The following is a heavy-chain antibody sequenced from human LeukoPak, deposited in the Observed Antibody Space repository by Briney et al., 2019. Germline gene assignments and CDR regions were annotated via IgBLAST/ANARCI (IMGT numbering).Heavy chain of an antibody. V-gene: IGHV3-21*01. CDR1: GFIFSDYT. D-gene: IGHD4-17*01. CDR2: ISSGGTYK. Sequence: GGSLRLSCAASGFIFSDYTMNWVRQAPGKGLEWVSSISSGGTYKYYADSVKGRFTISRDNAQNSLYLQMNSLRAEDSSVYYCARPTTVTTISADAFDIWGQGTMVTVSS. CDR3: ARPTTVTTISADAFDI. J-gene: IGHJ3*02.